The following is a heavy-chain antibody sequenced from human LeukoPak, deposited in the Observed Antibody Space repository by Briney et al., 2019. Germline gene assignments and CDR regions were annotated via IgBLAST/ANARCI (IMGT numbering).Heavy chain of an antibody. CDR1: GGSISSSSYY. CDR2: IYYSGST. Sequence: SETLSLTCTVSGGSISSSSYYWGWIRQPPGKGLEWIGSIYYSGSTYYNPSLKSRVTISVDTSKNQFSLKLSSVTAADTAVYYLWRPLWGSVNWFDPWGQGTLVTVSS. J-gene: IGHJ5*02. V-gene: IGHV4-39*01. CDR3: WRPLWGSVNWFDP. D-gene: IGHD3-16*01.